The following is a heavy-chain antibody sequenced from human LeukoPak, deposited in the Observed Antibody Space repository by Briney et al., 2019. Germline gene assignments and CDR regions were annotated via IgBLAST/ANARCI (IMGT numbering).Heavy chain of an antibody. CDR3: ARETLNYYGSGSYSAYYFDC. CDR2: IYYSGST. V-gene: IGHV4-31*03. Sequence: PSQTLSLTCTVSGGSISSGGYYWSWIRQHPGKGLEWIGYIYYSGSTYYNPSLKSRVTISVDTSKNQFSLKLSSVTAADTAVYYCARETLNYYGSGSYSAYYFDCWGQGTLVTASS. J-gene: IGHJ4*02. CDR1: GGSISSGGYY. D-gene: IGHD3-10*01.